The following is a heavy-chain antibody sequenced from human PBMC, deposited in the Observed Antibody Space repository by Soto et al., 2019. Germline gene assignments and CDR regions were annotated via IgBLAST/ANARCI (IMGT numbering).Heavy chain of an antibody. V-gene: IGHV5-51*01. CDR2: IYPGDSET. J-gene: IGHJ4*01. Sequence: GESLKISCNGSAFTFTNYYVGWVRQMPGKGLEWMGIIYPGDSETTYSPSFQGQVTSSVDKSLNIAYLQWSSLKASDTAIYYCSITRHYHGAAFDSWGHGTLVTVSS. D-gene: IGHD3-10*01. CDR1: AFTFTNYY. CDR3: SITRHYHGAAFDS.